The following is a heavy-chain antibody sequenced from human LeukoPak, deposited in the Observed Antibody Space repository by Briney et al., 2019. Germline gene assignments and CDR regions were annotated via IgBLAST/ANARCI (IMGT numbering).Heavy chain of an antibody. Sequence: PSGTLSLTCTVSGVSISSYYRSWLRQPPGKGLEWIGYIYYSGSTNYNPSLKSRVTISVDTSKNQFSLKLSSVTAADTAVYYCARASRHFDYWGQGTLVTVSS. CDR3: ARASRHFDY. CDR1: GVSISSYY. V-gene: IGHV4-59*01. CDR2: IYYSGST. J-gene: IGHJ4*02.